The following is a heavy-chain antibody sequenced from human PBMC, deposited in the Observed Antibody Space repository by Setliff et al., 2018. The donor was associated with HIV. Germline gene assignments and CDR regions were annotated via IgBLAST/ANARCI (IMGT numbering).Heavy chain of an antibody. J-gene: IGHJ2*01. CDR1: GFTFSDHS. D-gene: IGHD1-26*01. Sequence: GGSLRLSCTASGFTFSDHSMTWIRQAPEKGLEWVSYITAGGGSTFYADSVKGRFTISRDNADNSLFLQMNSLNADDTAVYYCARDPDTTSKVDLWGRGTLVTVSS. CDR3: ARDPDTTSKVDL. CDR2: ITAGGGST. V-gene: IGHV3-11*01.